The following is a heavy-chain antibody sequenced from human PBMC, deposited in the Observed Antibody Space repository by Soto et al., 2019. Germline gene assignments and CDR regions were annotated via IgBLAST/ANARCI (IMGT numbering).Heavy chain of an antibody. CDR2: VSIGGST. V-gene: IGHV3-23*01. D-gene: IGHD2-15*01. CDR3: AKRRGAGGHFDY. J-gene: IGHJ4*02. CDR1: GFTISSYA. Sequence: GGSLRLSCAASGFTISSYAMGWVRQGPGKGLEWVAVVSIGGSTHYADSVRGRFTISRDNSKNTLSLQMNSLTAEDTAVYFCAKRRGAGGHFDYWGQGALVTVSS.